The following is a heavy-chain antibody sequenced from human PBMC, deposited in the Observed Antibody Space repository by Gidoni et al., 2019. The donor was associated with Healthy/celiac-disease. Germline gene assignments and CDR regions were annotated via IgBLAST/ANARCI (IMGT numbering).Heavy chain of an antibody. Sequence: EVQLLESGGGLVQPGGSLSLSCAPSGFTFSSYAMSWVRQAPGKGLEWVSAISGSGGSTYYADSVKGRFTITRDNYKNTLDLQMNSLRAEDTAVYYCAKWGYDTPFDYWGQGTLVTVSS. CDR3: AKWGYDTPFDY. V-gene: IGHV3-23*01. CDR2: ISGSGGST. D-gene: IGHD5-12*01. J-gene: IGHJ4*02. CDR1: GFTFSSYA.